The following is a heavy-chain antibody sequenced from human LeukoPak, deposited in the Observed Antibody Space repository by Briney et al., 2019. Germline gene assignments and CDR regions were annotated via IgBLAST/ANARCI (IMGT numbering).Heavy chain of an antibody. CDR2: FIPSFGTA. Sequence: GASVKVSCKASGYTFTDYYMHWVRQAPGQGLEWMGGFIPSFGTANYAQKFQGRVTITADKSTSTAYMELSSLRSEDTAVYYCASRVAGSYMDVWGKGTTVTVSS. D-gene: IGHD6-19*01. J-gene: IGHJ6*03. V-gene: IGHV1-69*06. CDR1: GYTFTDYY. CDR3: ASRVAGSYMDV.